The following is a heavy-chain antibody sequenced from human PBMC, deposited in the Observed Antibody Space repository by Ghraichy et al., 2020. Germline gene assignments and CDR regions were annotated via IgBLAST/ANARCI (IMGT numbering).Heavy chain of an antibody. CDR3: ARDAGDGGYDV. Sequence: ESLNISCTVSGGPVRSGSYYWTWIRQPPGKGLEWIGYIYYSGSSTYSPSLKSRVTISLDTSENHFSLDLSSVTAADTAVYYCARDAGDGGYDVWGQGILVTVSS. CDR2: IYYSGSS. V-gene: IGHV4-61*03. J-gene: IGHJ4*02. CDR1: GGPVRSGSYY. D-gene: IGHD5-12*01.